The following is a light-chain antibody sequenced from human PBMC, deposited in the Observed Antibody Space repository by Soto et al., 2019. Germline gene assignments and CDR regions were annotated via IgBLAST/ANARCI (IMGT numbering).Light chain of an antibody. J-gene: IGLJ3*02. Sequence: QSVLTQPPSVSGAPGQRVTISCTGSSSNIGARYDVHWYQQLPGTAPKLLIYDNSNRPSGLPDRFSGSKSGTSASLAITGLQAEDEADYYCQSYDSSLSGSWVFGGGTKLTVL. CDR2: DNS. CDR3: QSYDSSLSGSWV. CDR1: SSNIGARYD. V-gene: IGLV1-40*01.